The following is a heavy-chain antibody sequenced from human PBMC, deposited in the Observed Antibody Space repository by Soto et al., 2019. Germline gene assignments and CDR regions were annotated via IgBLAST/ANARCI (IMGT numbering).Heavy chain of an antibody. CDR1: GYTFTSYG. V-gene: IGHV1-18*01. Sequence: QVQLVQSGAEVKKPGASVKVSCKASGYTFTSYGISWVRQAPEQGLEWMGWISAYNGNTNYAQKLQGRVTMTTDTPTSTAYMELRSLRSDDTAVYYCARRGDGYNYQPIFDYWGQGTLVTVSS. CDR2: ISAYNGNT. J-gene: IGHJ4*02. CDR3: ARRGDGYNYQPIFDY. D-gene: IGHD5-12*01.